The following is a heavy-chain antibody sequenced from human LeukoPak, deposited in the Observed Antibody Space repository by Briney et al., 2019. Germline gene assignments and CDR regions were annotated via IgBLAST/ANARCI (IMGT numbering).Heavy chain of an antibody. Sequence: GGSLRRSCAASGFTFDDYAMHWVRQAPGKGLEWVSGISWNSGSIGYADSVKGRFTISRDNAKNSLYLQMNSLRAEDTALYYCAKELGSYWGQGTLVTVSS. CDR3: AKELGSY. CDR2: ISWNSGSI. CDR1: GFTFDDYA. V-gene: IGHV3-9*01. D-gene: IGHD7-27*01. J-gene: IGHJ4*02.